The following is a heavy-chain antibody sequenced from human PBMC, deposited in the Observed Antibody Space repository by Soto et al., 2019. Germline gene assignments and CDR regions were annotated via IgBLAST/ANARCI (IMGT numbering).Heavy chain of an antibody. CDR2: ISSSSSTI. Sequence: GGSLRLSCAASGFTFSSYSMNWVRQAPGKGLEWVSYISSSSSTIYYADSVKGRFTISRDNAKNSLYLQMNSLRAEETAVYYCARALAFAHDVVVPAAWSSKNWGQGTLVTVSS. V-gene: IGHV3-48*01. CDR1: GFTFSSYS. CDR3: ARALAFAHDVVVPAAWSSKN. J-gene: IGHJ4*02. D-gene: IGHD2-2*01.